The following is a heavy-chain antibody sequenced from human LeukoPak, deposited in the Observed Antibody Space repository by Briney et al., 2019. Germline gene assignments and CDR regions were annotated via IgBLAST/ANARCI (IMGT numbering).Heavy chain of an antibody. CDR3: ARPLNTVHDTFDV. D-gene: IGHD4-11*01. J-gene: IGHJ3*01. V-gene: IGHV4-31*03. CDR1: GGSVSSGGYY. CDR2: IYYTGST. Sequence: PSQTLSLTCTVSGGSVSSGGYYWVWIRQRPGKGLEWIGYIYYTGSTSYNPSLKSRLTIAVDTSKNQFSLKLSSVTAADTAVYYCARPLNTVHDTFDVWGQGTKVTVSS.